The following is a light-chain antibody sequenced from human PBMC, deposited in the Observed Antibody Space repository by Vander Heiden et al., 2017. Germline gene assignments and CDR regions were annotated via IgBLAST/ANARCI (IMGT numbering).Light chain of an antibody. CDR2: GAS. V-gene: IGKV3-15*01. CDR3: QQYNNWPPLT. J-gene: IGKJ4*01. CDR1: QSVSSN. Sequence: EIVMTQSPATLSVSPGERATLSCRASQSVSSNLAWYQQKPGQAPRLLIYGASTRATGIPARFSGSGYGTEFTLTISSLQSEDFAVYYCQQYNNWPPLTFGGGTKVXIK.